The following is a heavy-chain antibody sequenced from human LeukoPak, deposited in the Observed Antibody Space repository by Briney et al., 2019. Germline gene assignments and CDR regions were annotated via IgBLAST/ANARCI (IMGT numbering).Heavy chain of an antibody. CDR1: GGTFSSYS. CDR2: IMPLFNTA. J-gene: IGHJ6*03. Sequence: SVKVSCKASGGTFSSYSITWVRQAPGQGLEWLGGIMPLFNTANYAQQFQGRVTITTDESTSTAYMELSSLRFEDTAMYYCARVDRYHYYLDVWGKGTTVTVSS. CDR3: ARVDRYHYYLDV. V-gene: IGHV1-69*05.